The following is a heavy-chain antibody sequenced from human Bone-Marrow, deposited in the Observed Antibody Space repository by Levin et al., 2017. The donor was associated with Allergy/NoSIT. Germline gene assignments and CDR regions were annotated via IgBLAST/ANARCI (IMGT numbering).Heavy chain of an antibody. V-gene: IGHV4-59*01. Sequence: TSETLSLTCHVSGDSIRSYYWSWIRQAPGKGLEWIGYLYYTGITAYNPSLKSRVTMSADTSKNQFSLNLNSVTTADTAVYYCASSVDYYSEYFQYWGRGTLVTVSS. CDR2: LYYTGIT. D-gene: IGHD2-21*02. CDR1: GDSIRSYY. CDR3: ASSVDYYSEYFQY. J-gene: IGHJ1*01.